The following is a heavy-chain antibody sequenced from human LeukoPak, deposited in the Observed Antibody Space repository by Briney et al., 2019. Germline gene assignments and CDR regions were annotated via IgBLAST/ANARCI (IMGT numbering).Heavy chain of an antibody. J-gene: IGHJ4*02. CDR2: IYPGDSDT. CDR3: ARLGHVWGSYRYLGSYFDY. CDR1: GYSFTSYW. Sequence: GESLKISCKGSGYSFTSYWIGWVRQIPGKGLEWMGIIYPGDSDTRYSPSFQGQVTISADKSISTAYLQWSSLKASDTAMYYCARLGHVWGSYRYLGSYFDYWGQGTLVTVSS. V-gene: IGHV5-51*01. D-gene: IGHD3-16*02.